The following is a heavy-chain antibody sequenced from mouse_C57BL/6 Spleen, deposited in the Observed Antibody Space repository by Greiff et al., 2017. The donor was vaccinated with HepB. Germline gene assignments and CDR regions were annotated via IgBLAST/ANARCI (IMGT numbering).Heavy chain of an antibody. J-gene: IGHJ1*03. V-gene: IGHV5-16*01. Sequence: EVMLVESEGGLVQPGSSMKLSCTASGFTFSDYYMAWVRQVPEKGLEWVANINYDGSSTYYLDSLKSRFIISRDNAKNILYLQMSSLKSEDTATYYCARETSFDGYYGYFDVWGTGTTVTVSS. D-gene: IGHD2-3*01. CDR2: INYDGSST. CDR1: GFTFSDYY. CDR3: ARETSFDGYYGYFDV.